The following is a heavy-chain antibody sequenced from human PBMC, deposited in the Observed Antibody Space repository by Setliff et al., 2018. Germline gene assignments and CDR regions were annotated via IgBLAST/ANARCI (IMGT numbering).Heavy chain of an antibody. V-gene: IGHV1-18*01. CDR2: ISAYNGDT. CDR1: GYTFTSYG. D-gene: IGHD6-19*01. J-gene: IGHJ3*01. CDR3: VREYSGGGLM. Sequence: ASVKVSCKASGYTFTSYGFSWVRQAPGQGLEWMGWISAYNGDTNYGQKYQGRVTMTTDTSTNTVYMELRSLRSDDTAVYFCVREYSGGGLMWGQGTMVTVSS.